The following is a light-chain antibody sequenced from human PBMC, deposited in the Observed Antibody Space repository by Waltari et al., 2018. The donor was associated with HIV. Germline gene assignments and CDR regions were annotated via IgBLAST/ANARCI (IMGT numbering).Light chain of an antibody. CDR2: EVN. Sequence: QSALTQPPSASGSLGQSVTISCTGASSDLGGYNYVPWYQQHPGKAPKLMIYEVNKRPSGVPDRFFGSKSGNTASLTVSGLQAEDEADYYCSSYAGSNNFVVFGGGTNLTVL. J-gene: IGLJ2*01. V-gene: IGLV2-8*01. CDR3: SSYAGSNNFVV. CDR1: SSDLGGYNY.